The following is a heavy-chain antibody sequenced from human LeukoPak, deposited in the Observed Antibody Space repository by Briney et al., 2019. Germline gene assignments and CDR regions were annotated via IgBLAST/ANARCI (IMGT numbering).Heavy chain of an antibody. J-gene: IGHJ4*02. CDR2: IIPILGIA. V-gene: IGHV1-69*04. CDR3: ARGDSSGYLGFGY. CDR1: VGTFSSYA. Sequence: SVKVSCKASVGTFSSYAISWVRQAPGQGLEWMGRIIPILGIANYAQKFQGRVTITADKSTSTAYMELSSLRSEDTAVYYCARGDSSGYLGFGYWGQGTLVTVSS. D-gene: IGHD3-22*01.